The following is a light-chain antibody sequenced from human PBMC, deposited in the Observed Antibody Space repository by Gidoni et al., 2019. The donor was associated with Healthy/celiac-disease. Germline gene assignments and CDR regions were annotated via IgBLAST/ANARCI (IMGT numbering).Light chain of an antibody. CDR1: SSNIGSNT. V-gene: IGLV1-44*01. CDR2: SNN. CDR3: AAWDDSLNVYV. J-gene: IGLJ1*01. Sequence: QSVLTKPPSASGTPGQRVTISCSGSSSNIGSNTVNWYQQLPGTAPNLLIYSNNQRPSGVPDRFSGSKSGTSASLAISGLQSEDEADYYCAAWDDSLNVYVFGTGTKVTVL.